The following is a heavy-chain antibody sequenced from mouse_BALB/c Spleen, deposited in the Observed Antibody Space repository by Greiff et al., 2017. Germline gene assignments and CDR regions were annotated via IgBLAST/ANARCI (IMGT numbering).Heavy chain of an antibody. J-gene: IGHJ2*01. Sequence: QVQLKESGPGLVAPSQSLSITCTVSGFSLTSYGVHWVRQPPGKGLEWLGVIWAGGSTNYNSALMSRLSISKDNSKSQVFLKMNSLQTDDTAMYYCAREYYYGSSYYFDYWGQGTTLTVSS. CDR3: AREYYYGSSYYFDY. CDR1: GFSLTSYG. D-gene: IGHD1-1*01. CDR2: IWAGGST. V-gene: IGHV2-9*02.